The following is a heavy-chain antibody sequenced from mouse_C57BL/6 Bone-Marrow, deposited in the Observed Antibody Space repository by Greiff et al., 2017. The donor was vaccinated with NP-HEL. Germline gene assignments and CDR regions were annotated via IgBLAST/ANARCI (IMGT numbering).Heavy chain of an antibody. J-gene: IGHJ3*01. CDR2: IDPETGGT. CDR1: GYTFTDYE. D-gene: IGHD2-5*01. V-gene: IGHV1-15*01. Sequence: QVQLQQSGAELVRPGASVTLSCKASGYTFTDYEMHWVKQTPVHGLEWIGAIDPETGGTAYNQKFKGKAILTADKSSSTAYMELRSLTSEDSAVYYCTRGNSNYEFAYWGQGTLVTVSA. CDR3: TRGNSNYEFAY.